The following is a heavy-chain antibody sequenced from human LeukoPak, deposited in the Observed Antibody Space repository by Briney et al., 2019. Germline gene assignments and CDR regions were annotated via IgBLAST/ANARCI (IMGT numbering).Heavy chain of an antibody. CDR2: ISWNSGSI. D-gene: IGHD3-10*01. CDR1: GFTFDDYA. V-gene: IGHV3-9*01. Sequence: GRSLRLSCAASGFTFDDYAMHWVRQAPGKGLEWVSGISWNSGSIGYADSVKGRFTISRDNAKNSLYLQMNSLRAEDTALYYCAKGVPVRGVIMSYYFDYWGQGTLVTVSP. CDR3: AKGVPVRGVIMSYYFDY. J-gene: IGHJ4*02.